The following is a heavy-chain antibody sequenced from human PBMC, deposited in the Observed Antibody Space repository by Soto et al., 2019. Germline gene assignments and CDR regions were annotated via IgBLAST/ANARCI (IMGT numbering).Heavy chain of an antibody. D-gene: IGHD5-18*01. V-gene: IGHV3-23*01. CDR1: GFTFSTYA. J-gene: IGHJ4*02. CDR2: ISGSGITT. CDR3: AKDRDAAMVPDFDY. Sequence: GGSLRLSCAASGFTFSTYAMNWVRQAPGKGLEWVSIISGSGITTYYADSVKGRFTISRDNPKNTLYLQMNSLRAEDTAIYYCAKDRDAAMVPDFDYWGQGTLVTVSS.